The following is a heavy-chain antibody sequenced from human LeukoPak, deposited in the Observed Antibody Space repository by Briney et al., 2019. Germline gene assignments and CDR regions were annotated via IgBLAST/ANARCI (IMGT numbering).Heavy chain of an antibody. D-gene: IGHD5-18*01. CDR1: GGSISSSSYY. CDR2: INHSGST. J-gene: IGHJ4*02. Sequence: ASETLSLTCTVSGGSISSSSYYWGWIRQPPGKGLEWIGEINHSGSTNYNPSLKSRVTISVDTSKNQFSLKLSSVTAADTAVYYCARGRRRYSYGCGGSFDYWGQGTLVTVSS. V-gene: IGHV4-39*07. CDR3: ARGRRRYSYGCGGSFDY.